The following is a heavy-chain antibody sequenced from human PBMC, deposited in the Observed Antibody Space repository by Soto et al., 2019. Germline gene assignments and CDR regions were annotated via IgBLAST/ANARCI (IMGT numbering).Heavy chain of an antibody. CDR2: INPSGGYT. CDR3: ARDRTDSGYYTNWLDP. V-gene: IGHV1-46*01. J-gene: IGHJ5*02. CDR1: GYSITSHH. D-gene: IGHD3-22*01. Sequence: ASVKVSCKASGYSITSHHVHWGRQAPGHGLEWMGLINPSGGYTNYAQNLQGRVTISADKSTLTSYMELHSLTSDDTALYYCARDRTDSGYYTNWLDPWGQGTQVTVSS.